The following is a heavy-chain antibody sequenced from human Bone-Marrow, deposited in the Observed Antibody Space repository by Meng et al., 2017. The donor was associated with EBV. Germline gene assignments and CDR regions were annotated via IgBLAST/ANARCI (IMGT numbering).Heavy chain of an antibody. CDR3: ASTSGNLIYSDY. CDR1: GASVSSGSYY. V-gene: IGHV4-61*01. Sequence: VQPPGSGPGLVKPSETRSSTCTVAGASVSSGSYYWNWIRQPPGKGLEWIGYIYYNGNTNYNPSLKSRVTISVDTSKNQFSLKLSSVTAADTAVYYCASTSGNLIYSDYWGQGTLVTVSS. J-gene: IGHJ4*02. D-gene: IGHD1-26*01. CDR2: IYYNGNT.